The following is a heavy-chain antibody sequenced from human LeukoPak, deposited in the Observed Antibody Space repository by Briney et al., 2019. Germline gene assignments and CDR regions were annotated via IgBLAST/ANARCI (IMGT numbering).Heavy chain of an antibody. CDR3: AREKSGGSCLDY. V-gene: IGHV3-43*02. Sequence: GGSLRLSCAASGFTFDDYAMHWVRQAPGKGLEWVSLISGDGGSTYYADSVKGRFTISRDNAKNSLYLQMNSLRAEDTAVYYCAREKSGGSCLDYWGQGTLVTVSS. J-gene: IGHJ4*02. CDR1: GFTFDDYA. CDR2: ISGDGGST. D-gene: IGHD2-15*01.